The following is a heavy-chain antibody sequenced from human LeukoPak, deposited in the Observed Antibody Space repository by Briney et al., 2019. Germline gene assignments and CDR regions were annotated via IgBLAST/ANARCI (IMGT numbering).Heavy chain of an antibody. CDR2: IFYSGST. V-gene: IGHV4-39*07. CDR1: GGSISTSNYY. CDR3: ARSDGYGLVGI. Sequence: SETLSLTCTVSGGSISTSNYYWGWIRQPPGKGLEWIGNIFYSGSTYYSLSLRSRVTISLDTSRNHFSLTLSSVTAADTAVYYCARSDGYGLVGIWGQGTMVTVSS. J-gene: IGHJ3*02. D-gene: IGHD3-10*01.